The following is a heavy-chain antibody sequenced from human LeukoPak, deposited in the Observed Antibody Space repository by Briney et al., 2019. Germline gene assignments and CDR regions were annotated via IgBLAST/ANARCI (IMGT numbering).Heavy chain of an antibody. V-gene: IGHV3-21*01. Sequence: GGSLRLSRAASGFTFSSYKINWVRQAPGKGLEWVASINNVGSHIYYADSVKGRFTISRDNAKNSLYLQMNSLRAEDTAVYYCARDPTQWLRYGHFDYWGQGTLVAVSS. CDR2: INNVGSHI. J-gene: IGHJ4*02. D-gene: IGHD5-12*01. CDR3: ARDPTQWLRYGHFDY. CDR1: GFTFSSYK.